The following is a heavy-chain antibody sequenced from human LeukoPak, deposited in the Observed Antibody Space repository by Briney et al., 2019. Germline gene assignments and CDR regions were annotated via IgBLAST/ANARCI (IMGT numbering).Heavy chain of an antibody. D-gene: IGHD6-13*01. J-gene: IGHJ4*02. CDR2: INPSGGST. V-gene: IGHV1-46*01. CDR1: GYTFTSYY. Sequence: ASVTVSCKASGYTFTSYYMHWVRQAPGQGLEWMGIINPSGGSTSYAQKFQGRVTMTRDTSTSTVYMEQSSLRSEDTAVYYCARDREAAAGDYWGQGTLVTVSS. CDR3: ARDREAAAGDY.